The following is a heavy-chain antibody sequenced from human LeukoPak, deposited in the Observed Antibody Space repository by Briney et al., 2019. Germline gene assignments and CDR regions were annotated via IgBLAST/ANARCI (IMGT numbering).Heavy chain of an antibody. Sequence: GGSLRLSCAASGSTFSRYGMHWVRQAPGKGLEWVAVMWYDGSNKYYADSVKGRFTISRDDSKNTLYLQMNSLRAEDTAMYYCARGLPPVMKYYFDYWGQGTLVTVSS. V-gene: IGHV3-33*01. CDR3: ARGLPPVMKYYFDY. CDR1: GSTFSRYG. J-gene: IGHJ4*02. D-gene: IGHD4-11*01. CDR2: MWYDGSNK.